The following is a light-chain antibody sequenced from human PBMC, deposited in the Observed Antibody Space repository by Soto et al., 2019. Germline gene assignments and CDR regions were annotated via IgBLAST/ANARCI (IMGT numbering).Light chain of an antibody. J-gene: IGLJ3*02. CDR1: SSNIGKTL. Sequence: QSVLPQPPSVSAAPGQKVTISCSGSSSNIGKTLVAWYQHLPGTAPKLLIYDDNRRPSGIPDRFSASKSGTSATLAITGLQTGDEADYYCETWDTNLSAVVFGGGTKVTVL. CDR3: ETWDTNLSAVV. CDR2: DDN. V-gene: IGLV1-51*01.